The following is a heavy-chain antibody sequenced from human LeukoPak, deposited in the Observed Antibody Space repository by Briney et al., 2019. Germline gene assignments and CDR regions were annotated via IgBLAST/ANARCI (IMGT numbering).Heavy chain of an antibody. J-gene: IGHJ4*02. V-gene: IGHV1-69*04. CDR1: GGTFSSYA. CDR2: IIPILGIA. CDR3: AKDGAGGSLFDY. Sequence: EASVKVSCKASGGTFSSYAISWVRQAPGQGLEWMGRIIPILGIANYAQKFQGRVTITADKSTSTAYMELSSLRSEDTAVYYCAKDGAGGSLFDYWGQGTLVTVSS. D-gene: IGHD1-26*01.